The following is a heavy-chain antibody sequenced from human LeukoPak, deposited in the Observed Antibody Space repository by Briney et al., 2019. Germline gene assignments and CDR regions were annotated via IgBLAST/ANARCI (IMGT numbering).Heavy chain of an antibody. CDR1: GYTFTSYD. Sequence: GASVKVSCKASGYTFTSYDINWVRQATGQGLEWMGWMNPNSGNTGYAQKFQGRVTMIRNTSISTAYMELSSLRSEDTAVYYCARGPYYYDSSGPQNWFDPWGQGTLVTVSS. V-gene: IGHV1-8*01. D-gene: IGHD3-22*01. J-gene: IGHJ5*02. CDR3: ARGPYYYDSSGPQNWFDP. CDR2: MNPNSGNT.